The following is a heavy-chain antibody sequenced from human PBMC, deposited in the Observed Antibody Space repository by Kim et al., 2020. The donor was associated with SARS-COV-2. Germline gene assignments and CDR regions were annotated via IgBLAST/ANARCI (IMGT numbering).Heavy chain of an antibody. CDR2: ISAYNGNT. CDR1: GYTFTSYG. CDR3: WVVTMVRAQSAPFDY. D-gene: IGHD3-10*01. V-gene: IGHV1-18*01. J-gene: IGHJ4*02. Sequence: ASVKVSCKASGYTFTSYGISWVRQAPGQGLEWMGWISAYNGNTNYAQKLQGRVTMTTDTSTSTAYMELRSLRSDDTAVYYCWVVTMVRAQSAPFDYWGQGTLVTVSS.